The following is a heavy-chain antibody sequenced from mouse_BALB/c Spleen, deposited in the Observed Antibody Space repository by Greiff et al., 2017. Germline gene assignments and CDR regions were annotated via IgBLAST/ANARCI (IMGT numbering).Heavy chain of an antibody. CDR2: IDPANGNT. D-gene: IGHD2-3*01. V-gene: IGHV14-3*02. CDR1: GFNIKDTY. CDR3: AKDDGYFFDD. Sequence: EVQLQQSGAELVKPGASVKLSCTASGFNIKDTYMHWVKQRPEQGLEWIGRIDPANGNTKYDPKFQGKATITADTSSNTAYLQLSSLTSEDTAVYYCAKDDGYFFDDWGQGTTLTVSS. J-gene: IGHJ2*01.